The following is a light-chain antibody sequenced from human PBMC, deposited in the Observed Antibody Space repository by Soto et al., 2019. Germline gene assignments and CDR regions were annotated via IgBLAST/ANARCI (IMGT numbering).Light chain of an antibody. Sequence: DIPMTQSPSTLSASVGDRVTITCRASQSISSWLAWYQQKPGKAPKLLIYKASSLESGVPSRFSGSGSGTEFTLTISSLQPDDFATYCCQPYNSYSTFGKGTKVEIK. CDR2: KAS. CDR1: QSISSW. CDR3: QPYNSYST. J-gene: IGKJ1*01. V-gene: IGKV1-5*03.